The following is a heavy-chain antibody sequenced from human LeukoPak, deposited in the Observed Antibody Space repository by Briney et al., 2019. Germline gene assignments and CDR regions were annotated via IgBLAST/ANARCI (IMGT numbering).Heavy chain of an antibody. Sequence: GGSLRLSCAASGFIFTSYWMSWVRQAPGKGLEWVANIKQDGSDKNYVDSVKGRFTISRDNAKNSLFLQMSSLRAEDTAVYYCARHVRFEGVDYWGQGTLVTVSS. V-gene: IGHV3-7*01. CDR1: GFIFTSYW. D-gene: IGHD3-3*01. CDR2: IKQDGSDK. J-gene: IGHJ4*02. CDR3: ARHVRFEGVDY.